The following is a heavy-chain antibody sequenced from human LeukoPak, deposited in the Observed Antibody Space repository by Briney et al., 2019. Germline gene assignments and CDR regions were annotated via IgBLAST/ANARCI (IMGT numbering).Heavy chain of an antibody. Sequence: GGSLRLSCAASGFTFSSYSMNWVRQAPGKGLEWVSSISSSSYIYYADSVKGRFAISRDNAKNSLYLQMNSLRAEDTAVYYCARVAVARTGYFDYWGQGTLVTVSS. J-gene: IGHJ4*02. CDR3: ARVAVARTGYFDY. V-gene: IGHV3-21*01. CDR1: GFTFSSYS. D-gene: IGHD6-19*01. CDR2: ISSSSYI.